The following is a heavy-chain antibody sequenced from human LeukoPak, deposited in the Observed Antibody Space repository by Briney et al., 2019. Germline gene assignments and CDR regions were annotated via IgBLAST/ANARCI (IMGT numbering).Heavy chain of an antibody. Sequence: ASVSLSCKASGYTFISYYIHWVRQAPGQGLEWMGVINPSGGSTAYAQQFQGRGTMTRDTSTSTVYMELSSLRSEDTAVYYCARHSLIGTTPFDYWGQGTLVTVSS. V-gene: IGHV1-46*01. D-gene: IGHD1-20*01. CDR1: GYTFISYY. J-gene: IGHJ4*02. CDR2: INPSGGST. CDR3: ARHSLIGTTPFDY.